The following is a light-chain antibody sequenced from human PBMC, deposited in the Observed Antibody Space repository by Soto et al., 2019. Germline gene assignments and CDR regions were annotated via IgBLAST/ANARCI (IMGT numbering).Light chain of an antibody. CDR3: LQDYNYPYT. CDR2: AAS. Sequence: AIQMTQSPSSLSASVGDRVTITCRASQGIGNDLGWYQQRPGKAPKLLIYAASSLQSGVPSRFSGSGSGTDFTLTISSLQPEDFVTYYCLQDYNYPYTFGQGTKLEIK. CDR1: QGIGND. V-gene: IGKV1-6*01. J-gene: IGKJ2*01.